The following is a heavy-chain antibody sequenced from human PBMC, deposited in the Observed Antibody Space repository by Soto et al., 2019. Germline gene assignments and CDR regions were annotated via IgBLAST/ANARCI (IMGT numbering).Heavy chain of an antibody. CDR1: GFNFKTYG. Sequence: GGSLRLSCVASGFNFKTYGMHWVRQAPGKGLEWVANIFYDGISKYYADAVRGRFTVSRDNPKNTLDLQMNSLTAEDTAVYYCARDPQLWLTSPLDSLGQGTLVTVSS. CDR3: ARDPQLWLTSPLDS. CDR2: IFYDGISK. V-gene: IGHV3-30*03. J-gene: IGHJ4*02. D-gene: IGHD3-10*01.